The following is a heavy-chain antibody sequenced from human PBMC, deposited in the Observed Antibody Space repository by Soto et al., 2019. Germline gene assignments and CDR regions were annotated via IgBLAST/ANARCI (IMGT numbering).Heavy chain of an antibody. CDR2: ISYDGSNK. D-gene: IGHD6-13*01. CDR3: AGGGGIRRWVKLFDY. V-gene: IGHV3-30*03. J-gene: IGHJ4*02. CDR1: GFTFSSYG. Sequence: QVQLVESGGGVVQPGRSLRLSCAASGFTFSSYGMHWVRQAPGKGLEWVAVISYDGSNKYYADSVKGRFTISRDNSKNSLYLEMNSLGAEDTAVYYCAGGGGIRRWVKLFDYWGQGTLVTVSS.